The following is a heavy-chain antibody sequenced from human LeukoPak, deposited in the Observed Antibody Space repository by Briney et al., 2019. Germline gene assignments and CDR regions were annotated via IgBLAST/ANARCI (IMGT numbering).Heavy chain of an antibody. CDR3: ARGGGYSCSWYPYYYYYYMDV. D-gene: IGHD6-13*01. Sequence: ASVRVSCKASGYTFTSYGINWVRQAPGHGLEWMGWISAYNGNTNYAQKLQGRVTMTTDTSTSTAYMELRSLRSDDTAVYYCARGGGYSCSWYPYYYYYYMDVWGKGTTVTVSS. J-gene: IGHJ6*03. CDR2: ISAYNGNT. CDR1: GYTFTSYG. V-gene: IGHV1-18*01.